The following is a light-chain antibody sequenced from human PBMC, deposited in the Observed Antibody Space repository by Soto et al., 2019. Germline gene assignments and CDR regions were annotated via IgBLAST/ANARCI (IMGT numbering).Light chain of an antibody. J-gene: IGKJ4*01. CDR1: QSINND. CDR2: GAS. CDR3: QQYNKWPPLT. Sequence: EVVMAQSPATLSVSPGERVTLSCRASQSINNDLAWYQQKVGQGPRLLIYGASTRATGIPARFSGSGSGTEFTLTISRLQSEDSGVYYCQQYNKWPPLTFGGGTKVEIK. V-gene: IGKV3-15*01.